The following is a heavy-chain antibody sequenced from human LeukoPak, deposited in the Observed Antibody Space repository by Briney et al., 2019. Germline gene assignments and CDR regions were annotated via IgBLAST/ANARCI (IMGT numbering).Heavy chain of an antibody. CDR2: ISFSGSPT. J-gene: IGHJ4*02. D-gene: IGHD5-24*01. Sequence: GGSLRLSCAASGFTFSDYYMSWIRQAPGKGLEWVSYISFSGSPTQYADSVKGRFTISRDNAKNSLYLQMNSLRDEDTAVYYCARGGWERDGYNHDYWGQGTLVTVSS. CDR3: ARGGWERDGYNHDY. CDR1: GFTFSDYY. V-gene: IGHV3-11*01.